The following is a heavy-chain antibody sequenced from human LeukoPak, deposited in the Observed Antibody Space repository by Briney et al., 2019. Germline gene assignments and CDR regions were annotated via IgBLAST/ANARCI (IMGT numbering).Heavy chain of an antibody. J-gene: IGHJ4*02. CDR2: INPNSGAT. D-gene: IGHD3-9*01. V-gene: IGHV1-2*06. CDR1: GYTFTGYY. CDR3: AREGGVLRYFDWSPRH. Sequence: ASVKVSCKASGYTFTGYYMHWVRQAPGQGLEWMGRINPNSGATDYAQKFQGRVTMTRDTSTSIAYMELSRLISDDTAVYYCAREGGVLRYFDWSPRHWGQGTLVTVPS.